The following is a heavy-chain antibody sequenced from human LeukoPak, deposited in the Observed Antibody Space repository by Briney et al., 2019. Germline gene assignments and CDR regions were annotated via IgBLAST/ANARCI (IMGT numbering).Heavy chain of an antibody. D-gene: IGHD3-10*01. J-gene: IGHJ4*02. V-gene: IGHV4-31*03. Sequence: PSQTLSLTCTVSGGSISSGGYYWSWIRQHSGKGLEWIGYIYYSGSTYYNPSLKSRVTISVDTSKNQFSLKLSSVTAADTAVYYCARVPITMVRGLYYFDYWGQGTLVTVSS. CDR1: GGSISSGGYY. CDR3: ARVPITMVRGLYYFDY. CDR2: IYYSGST.